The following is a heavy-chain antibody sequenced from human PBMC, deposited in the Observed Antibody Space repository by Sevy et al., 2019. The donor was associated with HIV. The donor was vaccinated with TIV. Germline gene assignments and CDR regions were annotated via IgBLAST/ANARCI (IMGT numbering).Heavy chain of an antibody. CDR2: IRLDGNDK. Sequence: GSLRLSCEAFGFSFSNYGMHWVRQAPGKGPEWVSSIRLDGNDKQYADSVKGRFTISRDNSKNTLNLQMNSLGAEDTAVYYCVRDPGYSGYDWGALTYYFDYWGQGTLVTVSS. V-gene: IGHV3-30*02. CDR1: GFSFSNYG. J-gene: IGHJ4*02. CDR3: VRDPGYSGYDWGALTYYFDY. D-gene: IGHD5-12*01.